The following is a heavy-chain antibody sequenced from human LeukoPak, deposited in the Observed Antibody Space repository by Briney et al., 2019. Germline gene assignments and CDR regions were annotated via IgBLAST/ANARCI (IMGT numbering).Heavy chain of an antibody. CDR2: FDPEDGEA. CDR3: ATDVSSSSGKFDY. J-gene: IGHJ4*02. Sequence: ASVKVSCKVSGYTLTELSMHWVRQAPGKGLEWMGGFDPEDGEAIYAQKFQGRVTMTEDTSTDTAYMELSSLRSEDTAVYYCATDVSSSSGKFDYWGQGTLVTVSS. CDR1: GYTLTELS. D-gene: IGHD6-19*01. V-gene: IGHV1-24*01.